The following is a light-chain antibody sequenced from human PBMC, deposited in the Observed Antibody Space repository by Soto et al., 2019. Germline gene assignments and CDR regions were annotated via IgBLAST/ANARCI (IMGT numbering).Light chain of an antibody. CDR1: SSDVGGYNY. J-gene: IGLJ2*01. Sequence: QSALTQPASVSGSPGQSITISCTGTSSDVGGYNYVSWYQQHPGKAPQLMIYDVSNRPSGVSNRFSGSKSGNTASLTISGLQAEDEADYYCSSYTSSSTLVVFGGGTKLTAL. CDR2: DVS. CDR3: SSYTSSSTLVV. V-gene: IGLV2-14*01.